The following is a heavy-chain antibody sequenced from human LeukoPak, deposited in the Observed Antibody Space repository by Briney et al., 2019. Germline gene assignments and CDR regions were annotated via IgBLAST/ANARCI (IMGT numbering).Heavy chain of an antibody. CDR1: GYSFSTSW. D-gene: IGHD5-12*01. CDR2: IYPGDSDT. Sequence: GESLKISCRASGYSFSTSWIGWVRQMPGKGLEWMGVIYPGDSDTRYSPSFQGQVTFLADKSISTAYLQWSSLEASDTAMYFCGRGAYSGYEFDCWGQGALVTVSS. CDR3: GRGAYSGYEFDC. V-gene: IGHV5-51*01. J-gene: IGHJ4*02.